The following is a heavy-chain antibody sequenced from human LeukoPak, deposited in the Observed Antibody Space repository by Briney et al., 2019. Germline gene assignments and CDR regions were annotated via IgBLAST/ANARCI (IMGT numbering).Heavy chain of an antibody. V-gene: IGHV4-39*07. CDR3: ARGRFYYASGSFNWFDP. CDR1: GGSISSSSFY. CDR2: IYYSGNT. J-gene: IGHJ5*02. D-gene: IGHD3-10*01. Sequence: SETLSLTCTVSGGSISSSSFYWGWVRQPPGKGLKWIGSIYYSGNTYYNPSLKSRVTISVDMSKNQFSLNLNSVTAADTAVYYCARGRFYYASGSFNWFDPWGLGTLVTVSS.